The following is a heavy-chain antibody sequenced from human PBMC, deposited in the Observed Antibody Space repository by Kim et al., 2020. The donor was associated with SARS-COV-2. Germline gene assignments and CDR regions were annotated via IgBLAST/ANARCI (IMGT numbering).Heavy chain of an antibody. CDR2: IRSKAYGGTT. Sequence: GGSLRLSCTASGFTFGDYAMSWFRQAPGKGLEWVGFIRSKAYGGTTEYAASVKGRFTISRDDSKSIAYLQMNSLKTEDTAVYYCTSPEGSSWYESVAGSTDNYYYYGMDVWGQGTTVTVSS. V-gene: IGHV3-49*03. CDR3: TSPEGSSWYESVAGSTDNYYYYGMDV. J-gene: IGHJ6*02. D-gene: IGHD6-13*01. CDR1: GFTFGDYA.